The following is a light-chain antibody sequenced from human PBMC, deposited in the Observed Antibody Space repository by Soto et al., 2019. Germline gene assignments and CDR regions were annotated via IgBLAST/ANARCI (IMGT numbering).Light chain of an antibody. CDR1: QSVSSNY. J-gene: IGKJ1*01. V-gene: IGKV3-20*01. CDR3: QQYGDLPWT. CDR2: GAS. Sequence: ALTQSPGTLSSSPGARATLSCRASQSVSSNYLAWYQQKPGQAPRLLIYGASSRATGIPDRFSGSGSGTDLTITIDRRESEDFEVYFCQQYGDLPWTFGQGTKVDIK.